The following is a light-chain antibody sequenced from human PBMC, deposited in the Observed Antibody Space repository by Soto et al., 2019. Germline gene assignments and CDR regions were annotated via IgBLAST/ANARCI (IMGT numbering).Light chain of an antibody. CDR3: SSYAGTNNFKV. CDR1: SSDIGGYNY. CDR2: EVT. J-gene: IGLJ2*01. Sequence: QSALTQPPSASGSPGQSVTISCTGTSSDIGGYNYVYWYQQHPGKAPKLMIYEVTKRPSGVPDRFSGSKSGNTASLTVSGLQADDEAAYYCSSYAGTNNFKVFGGGTKLTVL. V-gene: IGLV2-8*01.